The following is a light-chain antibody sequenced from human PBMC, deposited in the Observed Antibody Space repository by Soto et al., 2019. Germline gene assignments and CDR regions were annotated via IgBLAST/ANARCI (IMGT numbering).Light chain of an antibody. CDR1: QSISHY. CDR3: QHSYSTPAT. CDR2: AAS. J-gene: IGKJ1*01. V-gene: IGKV1-39*01. Sequence: IQLPQPPSSLSASVGDRVTITCRASQSISHYLTWYQQKPGEAPKLLIYAASSLQSGVPSRFSGSGSGTEFALTISSLQPEDFATYYCQHSYSTPATFGQGTKVDI.